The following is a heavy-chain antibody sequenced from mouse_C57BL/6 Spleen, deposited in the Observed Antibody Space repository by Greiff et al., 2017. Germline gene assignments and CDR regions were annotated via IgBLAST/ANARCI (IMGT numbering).Heavy chain of an antibody. CDR2: IYPGDGDT. J-gene: IGHJ2*01. CDR3: AREDYYGPFDY. D-gene: IGHD1-1*01. V-gene: IGHV1-82*01. CDR1: GYAFSSSW. Sequence: VQLQQSGPELVKPGASVKISCKASGYAFSSSWMNWVQQRPGKGLEWIGRIYPGDGDTNYNGKFKGKATLTADKSSSTAYMQLSSLTSEDSAVYFCAREDYYGPFDYWGQGTTLTVSS.